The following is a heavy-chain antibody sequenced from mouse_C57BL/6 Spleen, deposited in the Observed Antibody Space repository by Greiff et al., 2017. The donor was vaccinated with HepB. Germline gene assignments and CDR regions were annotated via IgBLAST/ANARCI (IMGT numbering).Heavy chain of an antibody. V-gene: IGHV1-26*01. Sequence: VQLQQSGPELVKPGASVKISCKASGYTFTDYYMNWVKQSHGKSLEWIGDINPNNGGTSYNQKFKGKATLTVDKSSSTAYMELRSLTSEDSAVYYCASLDYDVAYWGQGTLVTVSA. J-gene: IGHJ3*01. CDR1: GYTFTDYY. CDR2: INPNNGGT. CDR3: ASLDYDVAY. D-gene: IGHD2-4*01.